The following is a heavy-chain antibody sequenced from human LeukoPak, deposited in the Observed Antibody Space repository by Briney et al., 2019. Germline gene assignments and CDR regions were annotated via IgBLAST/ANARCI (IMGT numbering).Heavy chain of an antibody. J-gene: IGHJ6*02. CDR3: ARGSTVTYLYYYYYGMDV. CDR2: INHSGST. D-gene: IGHD4-17*01. CDR1: GGSISSSSFS. Sequence: SETLSLTCTVSGGSISSSSFSWGWIRQPPGKGLEWIGEINHSGSTNYNPSLKSRVTISVDTSKNQFSLKLSSVTAADTAVYYCARGSTVTYLYYYYYGMDVWGQGTTVTVSS. V-gene: IGHV4-39*07.